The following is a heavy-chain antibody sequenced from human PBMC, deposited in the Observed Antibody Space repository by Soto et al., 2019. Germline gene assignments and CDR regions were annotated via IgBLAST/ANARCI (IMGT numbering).Heavy chain of an antibody. CDR3: ARGPYYYDSSGYLRY. CDR2: INSDGSST. J-gene: IGHJ4*02. Sequence: EVQLVESGGGLVQPGGSLRLSCAASGFTFSSYWMHWVRQAPGKGLVWVSRINSDGSSTSYADSVKGRFTISRDNAKNTRYLQMNSLRAEDTAVYYCARGPYYYDSSGYLRYWGQGTLVTVSS. D-gene: IGHD3-22*01. V-gene: IGHV3-74*01. CDR1: GFTFSSYW.